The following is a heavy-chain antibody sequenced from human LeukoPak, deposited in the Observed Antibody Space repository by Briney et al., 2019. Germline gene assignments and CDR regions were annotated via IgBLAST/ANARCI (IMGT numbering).Heavy chain of an antibody. Sequence: GESLKISCKGSGYSFTSYWIVWVRQLPARHLEWVGIINPGDSDSRSSPSFQCQITISADKSISTAYLLWSSLKASDTAMYYCARPPLSGYDYHAFDIWGQGTMVTVSS. D-gene: IGHD5-12*01. CDR3: ARPPLSGYDYHAFDI. V-gene: IGHV5-51*01. J-gene: IGHJ3*02. CDR1: GYSFTSYW. CDR2: INPGDSDS.